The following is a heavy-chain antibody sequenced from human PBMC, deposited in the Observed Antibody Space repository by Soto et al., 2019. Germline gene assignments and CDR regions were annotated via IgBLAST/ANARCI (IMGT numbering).Heavy chain of an antibody. D-gene: IGHD6-13*01. J-gene: IGHJ4*02. CDR3: VTLFGAAAPFDY. CDR1: GVSISSGDYY. CDR2: ISYSGST. Sequence: SETLSLTCTVSGVSISSGDYYWSWIRQPPGKGLEWIGYISYSGSTYYNPSLKSRLTISVDTSKNQFSLKLTSVTAADTAVYYCVTLFGAAAPFDYWGQGTLVTVSS. V-gene: IGHV4-30-4*01.